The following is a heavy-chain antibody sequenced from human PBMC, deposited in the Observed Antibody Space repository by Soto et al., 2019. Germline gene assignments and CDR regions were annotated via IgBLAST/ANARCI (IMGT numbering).Heavy chain of an antibody. D-gene: IGHD2-15*01. CDR3: ARAYSDAFDI. CDR2: ISSSGSGI. Sequence: QVQLVESGGGLVKPGGSLRLSCEASGFTFRDYYMTWIRQAPGKGLEWAAYISSSGSGIYYPDSVKGRFTISRDNAKNSLYLQMSSLRAEDTAVYFCARAYSDAFDIWGQGTMVTVSS. J-gene: IGHJ3*02. V-gene: IGHV3-11*01. CDR1: GFTFRDYY.